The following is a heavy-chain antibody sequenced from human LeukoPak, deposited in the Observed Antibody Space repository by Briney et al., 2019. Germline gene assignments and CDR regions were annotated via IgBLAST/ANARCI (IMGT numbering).Heavy chain of an antibody. J-gene: IGHJ4*02. D-gene: IGHD2-15*01. Sequence: ASVMVSCKAFGGSFSSEAISWVRQAPGQGLEWMGGIIPIFGTANYAQKFQGRVTITTDESTSTAYMEVSSLRSEDTAVYYCGRKAGDCGGGSCYSIDYWGQGTLVTVSS. V-gene: IGHV1-69*05. CDR2: IIPIFGTA. CDR1: GGSFSSEA. CDR3: GRKAGDCGGGSCYSIDY.